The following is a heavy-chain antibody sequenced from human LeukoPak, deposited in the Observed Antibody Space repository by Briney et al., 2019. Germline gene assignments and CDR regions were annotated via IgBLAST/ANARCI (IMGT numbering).Heavy chain of an antibody. J-gene: IGHJ4*02. V-gene: IGHV4-59*08. Sequence: SETLSVTCTVSSDSISPYYWSWIRQSPGTGLEWIGYIYYSGSTNYNPSLKSRVTISVDTSKNQFSLKLSSVTAADTAVYYCAMWDDNGGSYWGQGTLVTVSS. CDR2: IYYSGST. CDR1: SDSISPYY. CDR3: AMWDDNGGSY. D-gene: IGHD4-23*01.